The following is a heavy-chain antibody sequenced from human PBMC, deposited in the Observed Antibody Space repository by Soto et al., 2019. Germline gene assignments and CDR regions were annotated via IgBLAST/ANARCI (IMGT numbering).Heavy chain of an antibody. CDR1: GFSFASSD. J-gene: IGHJ6*02. D-gene: IGHD3-3*01. CDR2: IREGGSDK. CDR3: ARARFRGMDV. Sequence: EVQLVDSGGGLVQPGGSLRLSCAASGFSFASSDMIWVRQAPGKGLEWVATIREGGSDKYYLDSVGGRFTVSRDDAKRSLYLQLSSLSAEDTAIYYCARARFRGMDVWGQGTTVTVSS. V-gene: IGHV3-7*03.